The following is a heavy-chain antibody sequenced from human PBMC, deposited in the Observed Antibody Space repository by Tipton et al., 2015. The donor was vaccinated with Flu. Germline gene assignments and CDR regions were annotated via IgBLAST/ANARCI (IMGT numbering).Heavy chain of an antibody. D-gene: IGHD1-1*01. CDR3: ARDSKTGLDAFDI. CDR1: GYTFANYG. V-gene: IGHV1-18*04. CDR2: ISGYYDKT. J-gene: IGHJ3*02. Sequence: QSGAEVKKPGASVKVSCKASGYTFANYGISWVRQAPGQGLQWVGWISGYYDKTEYAQNLQGRVTMTTDTSTSTAYMELRSLRFDDTAVYYCARDSKTGLDAFDIWGQGTMVTVSS.